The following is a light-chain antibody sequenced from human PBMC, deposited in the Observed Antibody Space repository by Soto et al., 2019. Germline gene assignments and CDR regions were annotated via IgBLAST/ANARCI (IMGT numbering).Light chain of an antibody. CDR2: GAS. V-gene: IGKV3-15*01. CDR3: QQYNNWPGST. Sequence: EIVMTPSPATLSVSPGERATLSCRASQSVSSNLAWYQQKPGQAPRLLIYGASTRATGIPARFSGSGSGTEFTLTISSLQSEDFAVYYCQQYNNWPGSTFGGGTKVEIK. CDR1: QSVSSN. J-gene: IGKJ4*01.